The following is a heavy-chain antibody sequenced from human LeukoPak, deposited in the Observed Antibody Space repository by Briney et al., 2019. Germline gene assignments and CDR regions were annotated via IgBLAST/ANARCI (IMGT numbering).Heavy chain of an antibody. Sequence: GGSLRLSYTASGFSFSGHWMHWARQLPGKGLVWVSRISPTGSTTSYADSVKGRFTVSRDNAKNTLYLQVNNLRAEDTAVYYCARGPNSNWSGLDFWGQGTLLPVSS. D-gene: IGHD6-6*01. CDR2: ISPTGSTT. V-gene: IGHV3-74*01. CDR3: ARGPNSNWSGLDF. CDR1: GFSFSGHW. J-gene: IGHJ4*02.